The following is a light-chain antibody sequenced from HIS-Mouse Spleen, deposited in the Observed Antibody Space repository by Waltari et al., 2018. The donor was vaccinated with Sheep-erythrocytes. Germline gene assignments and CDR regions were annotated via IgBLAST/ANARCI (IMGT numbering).Light chain of an antibody. CDR1: ALPNQY. V-gene: IGLV3-25*03. J-gene: IGLJ2*01. Sequence: SYELTQPPSVSVSPGQTARITGPGDALPNQYAYWYQQKPGQAPVLVIYKDSERPSGIPERFSGSSSGTTVTLTISGVQAEDEADYYCQSADSSGTYPVFGGGTKLTVL. CDR3: QSADSSGTYPV. CDR2: KDS.